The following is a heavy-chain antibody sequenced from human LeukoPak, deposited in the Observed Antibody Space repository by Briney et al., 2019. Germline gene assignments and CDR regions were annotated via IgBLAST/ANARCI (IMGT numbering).Heavy chain of an antibody. V-gene: IGHV3-23*01. Sequence: GGSLRLSCAASGFTFSSYAMSWVRQATGKGLEWVSAISGSGGSTYYADSVKGRFTISRDNSKNTLYLQRNSLRAEDTAVYYCAKDRRGGSWTNWFDPWGQGTLVTVSS. D-gene: IGHD2-15*01. J-gene: IGHJ5*02. CDR3: AKDRRGGSWTNWFDP. CDR1: GFTFSSYA. CDR2: ISGSGGST.